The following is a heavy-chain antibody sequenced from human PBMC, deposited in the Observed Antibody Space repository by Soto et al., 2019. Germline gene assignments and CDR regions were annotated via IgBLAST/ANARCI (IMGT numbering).Heavy chain of an antibody. CDR1: GYTLTSYD. CDR3: ARGPNTHTRLRYFDWLSPLYYFDY. Sequence: GASVKVSCKASGYTLTSYDINWVRQATGQGLEWMGWMNPNSGNTGYAQKFQGRVTMTRNTSISTAYMELSSLRSEDMAVYYCARGPNTHTRLRYFDWLSPLYYFDYWGQGTLVTVSS. CDR2: MNPNSGNT. D-gene: IGHD3-9*01. V-gene: IGHV1-8*01. J-gene: IGHJ4*02.